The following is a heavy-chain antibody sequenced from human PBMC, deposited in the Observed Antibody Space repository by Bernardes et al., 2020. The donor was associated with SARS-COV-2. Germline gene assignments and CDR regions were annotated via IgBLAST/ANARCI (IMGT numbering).Heavy chain of an antibody. CDR1: GFTFSSSA. CDR2: ISNDGSIK. J-gene: IGHJ4*02. V-gene: IGHV3-30-3*01. CDR3: TRGLELELITWFDY. Sequence: GGSLRLSCTASGFTFSSSAMHWVRQAPGKGPEWVAVISNDGSIKYYTDSLKGRFTISRDNSKNTLYLLMNSLRTDDTAVYYCTRGLELELITWFDYWGQGTRVTVSS. D-gene: IGHD1-7*01.